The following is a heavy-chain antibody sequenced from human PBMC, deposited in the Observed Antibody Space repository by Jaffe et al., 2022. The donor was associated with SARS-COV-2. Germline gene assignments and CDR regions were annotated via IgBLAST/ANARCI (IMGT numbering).Heavy chain of an antibody. D-gene: IGHD6-19*01. CDR1: GFTFSSYG. Sequence: QVQLVESGGGVVQPGRSLRLSCAASGFTFSSYGMHWVRQAPGKGLEWVAVIWYDGSNKYYADSVKGRFTISRDNSKNTLYLQMNSLRAEDTAVYYCATDAEYSSGWFDYWGQGTLVTVSS. CDR2: IWYDGSNK. V-gene: IGHV3-33*01. CDR3: ATDAEYSSGWFDY. J-gene: IGHJ4*02.